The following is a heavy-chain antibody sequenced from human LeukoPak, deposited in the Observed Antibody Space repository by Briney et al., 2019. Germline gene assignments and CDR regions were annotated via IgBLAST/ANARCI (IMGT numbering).Heavy chain of an antibody. Sequence: PSETLSLTCTVSGGSISSSSYYWSWIRQPPGKGLEWIGSIYYSGSTNYNPSLKSRVTISVDTSKNQFSLKLSSVTAADTAVYYCARGLSYDILTGYFYYYYYMDVWGKGTTVTVSS. CDR2: IYYSGST. D-gene: IGHD3-9*01. CDR3: ARGLSYDILTGYFYYYYYMDV. J-gene: IGHJ6*03. CDR1: GGSISSSSYY. V-gene: IGHV4-39*07.